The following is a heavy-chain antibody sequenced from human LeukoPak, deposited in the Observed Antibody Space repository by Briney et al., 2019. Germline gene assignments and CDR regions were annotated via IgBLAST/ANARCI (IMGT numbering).Heavy chain of an antibody. J-gene: IGHJ3*02. D-gene: IGHD2-8*01. Sequence: SETLSLTCTVSGGSTSSYYWSWIRQPPGKGLEWIGYIYYSGSTNYNPSLKSRVTISVDTSKNQFSLKLSSVTAADTAVYYCARDLRYCTNGVCYRGSDAFDIWGQGTMVTVSS. CDR2: IYYSGST. CDR3: ARDLRYCTNGVCYRGSDAFDI. V-gene: IGHV4-59*12. CDR1: GGSTSSYY.